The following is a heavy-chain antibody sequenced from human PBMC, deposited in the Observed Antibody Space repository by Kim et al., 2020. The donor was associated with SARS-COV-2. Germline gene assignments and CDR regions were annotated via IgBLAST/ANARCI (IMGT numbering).Heavy chain of an antibody. CDR2: IWYDGSNK. CDR3: ARPYYYDSSGYSDAFDI. J-gene: IGHJ3*02. D-gene: IGHD3-22*01. CDR1: GFTFSSYG. Sequence: GGSLRLSCAASGFTFSSYGMHWVRQAPGKGLEWVAVIWYDGSNKYYADSVKGRFTISRDNSKNTLYLQMNSLRAEDTAVYYCARPYYYDSSGYSDAFDIWGQGTMVTVSS. V-gene: IGHV3-33*01.